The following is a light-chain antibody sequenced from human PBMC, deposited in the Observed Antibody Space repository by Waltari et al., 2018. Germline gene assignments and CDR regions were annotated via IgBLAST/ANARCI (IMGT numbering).Light chain of an antibody. CDR2: AAF. CDR3: QQFKTYPLT. J-gene: IGKJ5*01. Sequence: IQLTQSPSSLSASVGDTVTITCRASQDISSYLAWYQQKPEKAPKILISAAFTLQSGVPPRFSGSGSGADFTLTISSLQPEDFATYYWQQFKTYPLTFGQGTRLEIK. V-gene: IGKV1-9*01. CDR1: QDISSY.